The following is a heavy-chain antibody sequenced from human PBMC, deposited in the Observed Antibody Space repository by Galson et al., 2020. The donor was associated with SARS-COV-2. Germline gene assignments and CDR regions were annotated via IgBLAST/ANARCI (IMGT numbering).Heavy chain of an antibody. Sequence: GESLKISCAASGFTFSNYAIYWVRQAPGKGLEWVSSITGSGDNTYYADSVRGRSTISRDNSKSTLYLQMNSLRAEDTAIYYCAKKRIITGHPGALDIWGQGTMVTVAS. D-gene: IGHD3-22*01. CDR2: ITGSGDNT. J-gene: IGHJ3*02. V-gene: IGHV3-23*01. CDR3: AKKRIITGHPGALDI. CDR1: GFTFSNYA.